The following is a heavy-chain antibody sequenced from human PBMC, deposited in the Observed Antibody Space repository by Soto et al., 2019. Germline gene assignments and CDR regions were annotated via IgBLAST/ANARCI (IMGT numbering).Heavy chain of an antibody. J-gene: IGHJ4*02. Sequence: QVQLVQSGAEVKKPGSSVKVSCKASGGTFSSYTISWVRQAPGQGVEWMGRIIPILGIANYAQKFQGRVTITADKSTRTAYMELSSLRSEDTAVDYWATGAGMTGSWGQGSLVTVST. V-gene: IGHV1-69*02. CDR3: ATGAGMTGS. D-gene: IGHD3-9*01. CDR2: IIPILGIA. CDR1: GGTFSSYT.